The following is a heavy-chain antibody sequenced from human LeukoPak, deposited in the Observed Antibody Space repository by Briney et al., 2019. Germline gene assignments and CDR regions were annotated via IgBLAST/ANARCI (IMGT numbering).Heavy chain of an antibody. J-gene: IGHJ3*02. CDR1: GGTFSSFA. D-gene: IGHD2-21*01. CDR2: IIPILGTA. Sequence: ASVKVSCKASGGTFSSFAISWVRQAPGQGLEWIGGIIPILGTANYAQKVQGRVTITTDESTSTAYMELSSLRSEDTAVYYCARGSPHIDDAFDIWGQGTMVTVSS. V-gene: IGHV1-69*05. CDR3: ARGSPHIDDAFDI.